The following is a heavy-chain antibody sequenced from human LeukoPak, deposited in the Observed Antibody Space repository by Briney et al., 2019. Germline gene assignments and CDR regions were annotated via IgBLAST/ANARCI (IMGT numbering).Heavy chain of an antibody. CDR1: GYTFTSYY. D-gene: IGHD5-18*01. Sequence: ASVKVSCKASGYTFTSYYMHWVRQAPGQGLEWMGIINPSGGSTSYAQKFQGRVTMTRDMSTSTVYMELSSLRSEDTAVYYCARVALGGEYSYGYFDYWGQGTLVTVSS. J-gene: IGHJ4*02. CDR3: ARVALGGEYSYGYFDY. V-gene: IGHV1-46*01. CDR2: INPSGGST.